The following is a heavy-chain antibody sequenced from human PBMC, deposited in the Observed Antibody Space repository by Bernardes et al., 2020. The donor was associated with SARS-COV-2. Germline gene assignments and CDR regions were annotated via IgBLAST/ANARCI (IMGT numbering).Heavy chain of an antibody. CDR2: IYNSGST. J-gene: IGHJ6*02. D-gene: IGHD3-10*01. Sequence: SETLSLTCTVSGGSITSGDNYWTWIRQLPGKGLEWIGFIYNSGSTYYNPSLRSRVTISVDTSENHFSLKLNSVTAADTAVYFCARDRAVSMVRGILLSGLDVWGHGTAVTVSS. CDR3: ARDRAVSMVRGILLSGLDV. CDR1: GGSITSGDNY. V-gene: IGHV4-31*03.